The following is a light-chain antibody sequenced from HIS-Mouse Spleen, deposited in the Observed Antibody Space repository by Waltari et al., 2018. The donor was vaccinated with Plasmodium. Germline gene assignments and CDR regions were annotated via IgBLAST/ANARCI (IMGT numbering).Light chain of an antibody. CDR2: EGS. CDR3: CSYAGSRLV. J-gene: IGLJ2*01. CDR1: SSDVGSYNL. V-gene: IGLV2-23*01. Sequence: QSALTQPASVSGSPGQSITISCTGTSSDVGSYNLVSWYQQHPGKAPKLMIYEGSKRPSGVSNHFSGSKSGYTASLTIAGLQAEDEADYYCCSYAGSRLVFGGGTKLTVL.